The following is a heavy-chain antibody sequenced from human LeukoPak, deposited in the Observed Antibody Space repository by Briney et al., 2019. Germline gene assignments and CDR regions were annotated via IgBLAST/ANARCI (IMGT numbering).Heavy chain of an antibody. CDR2: IYHSGST. CDR3: ARDVYYSGGSCYSDDY. D-gene: IGHD2-15*01. CDR1: GGSISSSNW. V-gene: IGHV4-4*02. J-gene: IGHJ4*02. Sequence: SGTLSLTCAVSGGSISSSNWWSWVRQPPGKGLEWIGEIYHSGSTNYNPSLKSRVTISVDKSKNQFSLKLSSVTAADTAVYYCARDVYYSGGSCYSDDYWGQGTLVTVSS.